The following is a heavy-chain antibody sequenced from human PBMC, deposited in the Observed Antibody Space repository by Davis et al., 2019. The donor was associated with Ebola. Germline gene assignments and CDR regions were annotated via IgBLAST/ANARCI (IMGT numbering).Heavy chain of an antibody. V-gene: IGHV1-46*01. CDR3: ASGTNGYYIRSDYYGMDV. CDR2: INPSGGST. D-gene: IGHD3-3*01. CDR1: GYIVSNYY. J-gene: IGHJ6*02. Sequence: ASVKVSCKASGYIVSNYYMHWVRQAPGQGLEWMGIINPSGGSTTYAQKFQGRVTLTRDTSTSTVYMELSSLRSEDTAVYYCASGTNGYYIRSDYYGMDVWGQGTTVTVSS.